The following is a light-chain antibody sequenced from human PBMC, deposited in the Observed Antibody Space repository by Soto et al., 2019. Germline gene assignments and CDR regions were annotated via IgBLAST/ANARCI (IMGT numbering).Light chain of an antibody. CDR2: DAS. J-gene: IGKJ5*01. CDR1: QSVSSY. CDR3: QQYKNWPPIT. Sequence: EIVLTQSPATLSLSPGERATLSCRASQSVSSYLAWYQQKPGQAPRLLIYDASNRATGIPARFSGSGSGTDFTLTISSLEPEDFAVYYCQQYKNWPPITFGQGTRLEI. V-gene: IGKV3-11*01.